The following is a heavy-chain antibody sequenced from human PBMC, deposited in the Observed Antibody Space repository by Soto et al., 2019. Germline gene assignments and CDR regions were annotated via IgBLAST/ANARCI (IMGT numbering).Heavy chain of an antibody. Sequence: SETLSLTCTVSGVPVSSYYWTWIRQPPGKGLEYLGFVYHTGRTNYSPSLRSRVTLSLDTSSNQFSLKMTSVTTADTAIYYCARGRGGTPLRFDPWGQGTLVTVSS. CDR3: ARGRGGTPLRFDP. V-gene: IGHV4-59*02. J-gene: IGHJ5*02. CDR1: GVPVSSYY. CDR2: VYHTGRT. D-gene: IGHD3-10*01.